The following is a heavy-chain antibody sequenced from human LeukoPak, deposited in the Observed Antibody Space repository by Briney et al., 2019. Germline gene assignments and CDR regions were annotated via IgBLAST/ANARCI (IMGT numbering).Heavy chain of an antibody. D-gene: IGHD6-13*01. J-gene: IGHJ5*02. CDR1: GYTFTSYG. Sequence: ASVKVSCKASGYTFTSYGISWVRQAPGQGLEWKGWISTYNGNTNYAQKLQGRVTMTTDTSTSTAYMELRSLRSDDTAAYYCARDYSSSWYGWFDPWGQGTLVTVSS. V-gene: IGHV1-18*01. CDR2: ISTYNGNT. CDR3: ARDYSSSWYGWFDP.